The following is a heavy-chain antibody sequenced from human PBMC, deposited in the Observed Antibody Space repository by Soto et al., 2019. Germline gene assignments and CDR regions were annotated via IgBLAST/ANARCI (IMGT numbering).Heavy chain of an antibody. CDR1: GFSLSTSGVG. D-gene: IGHD3-9*01. Sequence: ESCPTLVNPTQTLTLTCTFSGFSLSTSGVGVGWIRQPPGKALEWLALIYWNDDKRYSPSLKSRLTITKDTSKNQVVLTMTNMDPVDTATYYCAHRHPGVYDILTGSFDYWGQGTLVTVSS. CDR3: AHRHPGVYDILTGSFDY. J-gene: IGHJ4*02. CDR2: IYWNDDK. V-gene: IGHV2-5*01.